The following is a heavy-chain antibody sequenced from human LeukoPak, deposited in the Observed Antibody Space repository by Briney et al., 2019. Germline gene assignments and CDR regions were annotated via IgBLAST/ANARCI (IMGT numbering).Heavy chain of an antibody. CDR1: GYTFTSYA. Sequence: ASVKVSCKASGYTFTSYAMHWVRQAPGQRLEWMGWINAGNGNTKYSQKFQGRVTITRDTSASTAYMELSSLRSEDTAVYYCARGGYCSGGSCYSGVDCGGDCYPVYFDYWGQGTLVTVSS. CDR3: ARGGYCSGGSCYSGVDCGGDCYPVYFDY. D-gene: IGHD2-15*01. CDR2: INAGNGNT. V-gene: IGHV1-3*01. J-gene: IGHJ4*02.